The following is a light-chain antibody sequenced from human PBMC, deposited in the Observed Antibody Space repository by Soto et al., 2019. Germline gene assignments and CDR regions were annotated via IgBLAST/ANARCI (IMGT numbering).Light chain of an antibody. Sequence: EIVMTQSPATLSVSPGERATLSCRASQSVSSNLAWYQQNPGQAPQLLIYGTSTRATGITARFSGSGSGTEFTLTISSLQSEDFAVYSCQQYNNCPPTFGGGNKVEIK. CDR3: QQYNNCPPT. J-gene: IGKJ4*01. CDR2: GTS. CDR1: QSVSSN. V-gene: IGKV3-15*01.